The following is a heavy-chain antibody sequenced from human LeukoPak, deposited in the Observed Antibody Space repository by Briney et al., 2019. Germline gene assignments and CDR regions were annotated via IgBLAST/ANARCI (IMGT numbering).Heavy chain of an antibody. D-gene: IGHD3-3*01. J-gene: IGHJ4*02. CDR1: GFTFSSYA. CDR2: ISGSGGST. CDR3: AKEGPDYYDFWSGPGYFDY. V-gene: IGHV3-23*01. Sequence: PGGSLRLSCAASGFTFSSYAMSWVRQAPGKGLEWVSAISGSGGSTYYADSVKGRFTISRDNSKNTLYLQMNSLRAEDTAVYYCAKEGPDYYDFWSGPGYFDYWGQGTLVTVSS.